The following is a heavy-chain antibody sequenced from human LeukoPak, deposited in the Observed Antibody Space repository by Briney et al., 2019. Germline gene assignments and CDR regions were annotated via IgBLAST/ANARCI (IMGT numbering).Heavy chain of an antibody. V-gene: IGHV3-11*01. CDR1: GFTFSHYY. CDR2: ISSSGSTI. J-gene: IGHJ4*02. CDR3: AAYFYGSGSYSLDY. D-gene: IGHD3-10*01. Sequence: PGGSLRLSCAASGFTFSHYYMSWIRQAPGKGLEWVSYISSSGSTIYYADSVKGRFTISRDNAKNSLYLQMNSLRAEDTAVYYCAAYFYGSGSYSLDYWGQGTLVTVSS.